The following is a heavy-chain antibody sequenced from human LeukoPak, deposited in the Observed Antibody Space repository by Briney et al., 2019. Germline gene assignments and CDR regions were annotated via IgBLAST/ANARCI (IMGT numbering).Heavy chain of an antibody. CDR1: GGSLSGYY. CDR3: ARHVNRPYYYGSGSYYRYYYNYYMDV. CDR2: INHSGST. Sequence: PSETLSLTCAVYGGSLSGYYWSWIRQPPGKGLEWIGEINHSGSTNYNPSLKSRVTISVDTSKNQFSLKLSSVTAADTAVYYCARHVNRPYYYGSGSYYRYYYNYYMDVWGKGTTVTISS. J-gene: IGHJ6*03. V-gene: IGHV4-34*01. D-gene: IGHD3-10*01.